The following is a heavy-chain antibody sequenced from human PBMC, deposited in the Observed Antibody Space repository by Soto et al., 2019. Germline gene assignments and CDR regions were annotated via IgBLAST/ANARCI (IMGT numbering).Heavy chain of an antibody. V-gene: IGHV3-30-3*01. CDR2: ISDDGSNK. D-gene: IGHD5-12*01. CDR3: ARDYYRFNSGYGFSMDV. Sequence: QVQLVESGGGVVQPGRSLRLSCAASGFTFSSYAMHWVRQAPGKGLEWVAVISDDGSNKYYADSVKGRFTISRDNSKNTMYLQMNSRRAEDTAVYYCARDYYRFNSGYGFSMDVWGQGTTVTVSS. J-gene: IGHJ6*02. CDR1: GFTFSSYA.